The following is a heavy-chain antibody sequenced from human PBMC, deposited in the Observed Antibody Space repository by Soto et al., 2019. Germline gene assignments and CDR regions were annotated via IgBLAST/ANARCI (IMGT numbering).Heavy chain of an antibody. Sequence: QVQLVQSGAEVKKPGSSVKVSCKASGGTFGSHTISWVRQAPGQGLEWMGRIIPILGLVKSAQKFQGRVTFTADKSTRTAYMELTRLRSDDTAVYYCARVTTNYYYYYMDVWGKGTPVTVSS. CDR3: ARVTTNYYYYYMDV. CDR2: IIPILGLV. D-gene: IGHD1-1*01. CDR1: GGTFGSHT. J-gene: IGHJ6*03. V-gene: IGHV1-69*02.